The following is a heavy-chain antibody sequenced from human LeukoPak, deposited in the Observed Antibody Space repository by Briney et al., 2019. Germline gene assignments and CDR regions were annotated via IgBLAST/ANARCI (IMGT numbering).Heavy chain of an antibody. CDR2: IYYSGST. D-gene: IGHD6-19*01. J-gene: IGHJ3*02. V-gene: IGHV4-59*01. CDR3: ARVEGGWYGDAFGI. CDR1: GGSISSYY. Sequence: SETLSLTCTVSGGSISSYYWSWIRQPPGKGLEWIGYIYYSGSTNYNPSLKSRVTISVDTSKNQFSLKLSSVAAADTAVYYCARVEGGWYGDAFGIWGQGTMVTVSS.